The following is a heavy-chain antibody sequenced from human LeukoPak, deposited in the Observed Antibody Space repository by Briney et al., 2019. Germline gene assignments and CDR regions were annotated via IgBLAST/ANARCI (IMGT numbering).Heavy chain of an antibody. CDR2: IYYSGST. V-gene: IGHV4-59*08. J-gene: IGHJ4*02. D-gene: IGHD3-10*01. CDR3: ARQVKTYYGSGSFDY. CDR1: GGSISSYY. Sequence: SETLSLTCTVSGGSISSYYWSWIRQPPGKGLEWIGYIYYSGSTNYNPSLKSRVTISVDTSKNQFSLKLSSVTAADTAVYYCARQVKTYYGSGSFDYRGQGTLVTVSS.